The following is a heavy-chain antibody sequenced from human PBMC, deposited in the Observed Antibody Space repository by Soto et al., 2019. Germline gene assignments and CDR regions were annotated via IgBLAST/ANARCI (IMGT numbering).Heavy chain of an antibody. V-gene: IGHV1-24*01. CDR3: ATVLGGAFDV. J-gene: IGHJ3*01. CDR1: GYTLTELS. D-gene: IGHD3-16*01. CDR2: FDYGDGDG. Sequence: QVKLLQSGAEVKKPGASVQVSCKVSGYTLTELSIHWVRQAPGEGLEWMGGFDYGDGDGVYPQNVRGRVTMNEDTTTHTAFMRLSSLGSEDTAIYYWATVLGGAFDVWGQGAMVTVSP.